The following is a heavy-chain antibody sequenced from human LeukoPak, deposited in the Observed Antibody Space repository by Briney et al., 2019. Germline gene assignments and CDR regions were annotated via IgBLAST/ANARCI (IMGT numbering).Heavy chain of an antibody. Sequence: PGGSLRLSCAASGFTFSSYAMSWVRQAPGKGLEWVSAISGSGGSTYYADSVKGRFTISRDNSKNTLYLQMNSLRAEDTAVYYCARGRYDWSDVGYFDYWGQGTLVSVSS. CDR2: ISGSGGST. CDR3: ARGRYDWSDVGYFDY. D-gene: IGHD1-1*01. CDR1: GFTFSSYA. J-gene: IGHJ4*02. V-gene: IGHV3-23*01.